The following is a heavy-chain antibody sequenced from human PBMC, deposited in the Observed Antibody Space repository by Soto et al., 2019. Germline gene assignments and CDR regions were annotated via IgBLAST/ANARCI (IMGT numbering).Heavy chain of an antibody. J-gene: IGHJ4*02. D-gene: IGHD3-10*01. Sequence: QVQLVESGGGVVQPGRSLRLSCAASGFTFSSYAMHWVRQAPGKGLEWVAVISYDGSNKYYADSVKGRFTISRDNSKNTLYLQMNSLRAEDTAVYYCARGWGRLPHYYGSGRFTPFDYWGQGTLVTVSS. V-gene: IGHV3-30-3*01. CDR2: ISYDGSNK. CDR3: ARGWGRLPHYYGSGRFTPFDY. CDR1: GFTFSSYA.